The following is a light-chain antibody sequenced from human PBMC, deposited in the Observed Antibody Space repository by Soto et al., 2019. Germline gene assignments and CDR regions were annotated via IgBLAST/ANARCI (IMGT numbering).Light chain of an antibody. CDR2: AAS. CDR3: LQETRFPRT. J-gene: IGKJ1*01. Sequence: SLSASVGDRVTITCRASQGIGNDLVWYQQKPGEAPKLLIYAASSLQSAVPSRFSGSGSGTDFTLTISILQPEDFATYYCLQETRFPRTFGPGTKVDIK. V-gene: IGKV1-6*01. CDR1: QGIGND.